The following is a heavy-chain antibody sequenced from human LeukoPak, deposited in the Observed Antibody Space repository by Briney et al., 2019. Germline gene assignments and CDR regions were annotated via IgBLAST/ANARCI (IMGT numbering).Heavy chain of an antibody. CDR1: GYTLTSSH. D-gene: IGHD1-26*01. V-gene: IGHV1-46*01. CDR3: ARDRGGSYSIDY. J-gene: IGHJ4*02. Sequence: GASVKVSCKASGYTLTSSHAHWVRQAPGQGLEWMGIINCGDGYTNYAQKFQGRVSVTSDTSTSTIYMELSSLRAEDMAIYYCARDRGGSYSIDYWGQGTLVTVSS. CDR2: INCGDGYT.